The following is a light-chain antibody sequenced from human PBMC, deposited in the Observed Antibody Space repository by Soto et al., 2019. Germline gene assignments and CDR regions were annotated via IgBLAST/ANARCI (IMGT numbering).Light chain of an antibody. Sequence: DVRMTQSPSSLSASVGDTITITCRASRTINTYLNWFQQKPGEPPRLLIYGASTLHDGVRSRCSGSGCGADFTLIIGGLQPEYFVSYHCQQTYSEISFGGGTKV. CDR1: RTINTY. CDR3: QQTYSEIS. J-gene: IGKJ4*01. CDR2: GAS. V-gene: IGKV1-39*01.